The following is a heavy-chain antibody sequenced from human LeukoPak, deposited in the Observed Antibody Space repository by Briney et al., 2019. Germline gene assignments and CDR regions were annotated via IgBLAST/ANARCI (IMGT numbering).Heavy chain of an antibody. CDR2: IYYSGST. V-gene: IGHV4-31*03. J-gene: IGHJ6*04. Sequence: SQTLSLTCTVSGGSISSGGYYWSWIRQHPGKGLEWIGYIYYSGSTYYNPSLKIRVTIPVDTSKNQFSLKMSSVTAADTAVYYCARAPHPYSPYYYYYGMDVWGKGTTVTVSS. CDR1: GGSISSGGYY. D-gene: IGHD5-12*01. CDR3: ARAPHPYSPYYYYYGMDV.